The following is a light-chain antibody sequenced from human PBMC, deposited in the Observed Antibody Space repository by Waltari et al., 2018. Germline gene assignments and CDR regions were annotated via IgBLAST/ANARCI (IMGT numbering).Light chain of an antibody. CDR1: SGDIGAYNS. Sequence: QSALTPPPSASGSPGPSVTISCTGTSGDIGAYNSVSWYQQHPGRAPKLMIYEVTKRPSGVPDRFSGSRSGNTASLTVSGLQTEDEADYFCSSYADSNVLFGGGTKLTVL. J-gene: IGLJ2*01. CDR2: EVT. CDR3: SSYADSNVL. V-gene: IGLV2-8*01.